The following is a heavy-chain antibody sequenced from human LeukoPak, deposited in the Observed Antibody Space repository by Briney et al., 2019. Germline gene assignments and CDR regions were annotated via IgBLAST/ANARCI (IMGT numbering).Heavy chain of an antibody. CDR3: AGLGITMIGGV. V-gene: IGHV3-48*03. J-gene: IGHJ6*04. Sequence: SGGSLRLPCAASGFTFSSYEMNWVRQAPGKGLEWVSYISSSGSTIYYADSVKGRFTISRDNAKNSLYLQMNSLRAEDTAVYYCAGLGITMIGGVWGKGTTVTISS. D-gene: IGHD3-10*02. CDR1: GFTFSSYE. CDR2: ISSSGSTI.